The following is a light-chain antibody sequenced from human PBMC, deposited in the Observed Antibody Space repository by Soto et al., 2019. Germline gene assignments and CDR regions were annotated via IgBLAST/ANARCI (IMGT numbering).Light chain of an antibody. V-gene: IGKV4-1*01. Sequence: DIVMTQSPDSLAVSLGESASINCKSVQSFLYSSNHKSYLAWYQQKPGQPPNLLIYWASTRQSGVPDRFSGSGSGTDFTLTISSLQAEDGAVYYCQQYYTTPPTFGQGTKV. CDR3: QQYYTTPPT. CDR2: WAS. CDR1: QSFLYSSNHKSY. J-gene: IGKJ1*01.